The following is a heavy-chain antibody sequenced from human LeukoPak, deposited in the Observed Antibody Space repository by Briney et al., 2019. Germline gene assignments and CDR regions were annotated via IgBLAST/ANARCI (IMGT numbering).Heavy chain of an antibody. CDR3: ARDAFGYCSGGSCYDAFDI. CDR1: GFTFSSYA. V-gene: IGHV3-64*01. D-gene: IGHD2-15*01. CDR2: ISSNGGST. Sequence: GGSLRLSCAASGFTFSSYAMHWVRQAPGKGLEYVSAISSNGGSTYYANSVKGRFTISRDNAKNSLYLQMNSLRAEDTAVYYCARDAFGYCSGGSCYDAFDIWGQGTMVTVSS. J-gene: IGHJ3*02.